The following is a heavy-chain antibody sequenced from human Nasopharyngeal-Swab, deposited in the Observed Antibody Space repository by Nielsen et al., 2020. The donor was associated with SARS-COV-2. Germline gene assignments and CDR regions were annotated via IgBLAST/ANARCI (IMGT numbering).Heavy chain of an antibody. CDR2: IIPIFGTA. J-gene: IGHJ6*02. CDR1: GGTFSSYA. CDR3: ARGLPFITMVRGVGNYYYGMDV. Sequence: SVKVSCKASGGTFSSYAISWVRQAPGQGLEWMGGIIPIFGTANYAQKFQGRVTITADESTSTAYMELSSLRSEDTAVYYCARGLPFITMVRGVGNYYYGMDVWGQGTTVTVSS. D-gene: IGHD3-10*01. V-gene: IGHV1-69*13.